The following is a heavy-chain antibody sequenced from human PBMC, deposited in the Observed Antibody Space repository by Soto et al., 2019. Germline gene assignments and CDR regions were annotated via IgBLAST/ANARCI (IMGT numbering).Heavy chain of an antibody. CDR2: ISGSGGST. J-gene: IGHJ4*02. CDR3: AKSSVPGSSWSANFDY. V-gene: IGHV3-23*01. D-gene: IGHD6-13*01. CDR1: GFTVSSYA. Sequence: GGSLRLSCAASGFTVSSYAMSWVRQAPGEGLEWVSGISGSGGSTYYADSVKGRFTISRDNSKNTLYLQMNSLKAEDTAVYYCAKSSVPGSSWSANFDYWGQGTLVTVSS.